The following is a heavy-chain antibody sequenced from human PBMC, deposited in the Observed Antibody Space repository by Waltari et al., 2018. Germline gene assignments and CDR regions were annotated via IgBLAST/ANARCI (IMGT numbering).Heavy chain of an antibody. J-gene: IGHJ4*02. CDR1: GLPFSSHY. CDR3: VRIRLGPTTRIFDS. V-gene: IGHV3-72*01. D-gene: IGHD1-26*01. CDR2: IRNKANFYST. Sequence: EVQLVASGGGLVQPGGSLRLSCAAPGLPFSSHYMAWVRQAPGKGLEWVERIRNKANFYSTEYVPSVKGRFTISRDDSKSSLYLQMNSLKSEDTAVYYCVRIRLGPTTRIFDSWGQGTLVTVSS.